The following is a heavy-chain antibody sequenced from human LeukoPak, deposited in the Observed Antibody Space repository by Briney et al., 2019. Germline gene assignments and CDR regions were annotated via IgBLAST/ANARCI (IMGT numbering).Heavy chain of an antibody. V-gene: IGHV3-9*01. J-gene: IGHJ4*02. D-gene: IGHD3-22*01. Sequence: PGGSLRLSCAASGFTVSSNYMSWVRQAPGKGLEWVSGISWNGGTTGYADSVKGRFTISRDNAKNSLYLQMNSLRVEDTALYYCAKDRGSGYYYYFDYWGQGTLVTVSS. CDR1: GFTVSSNY. CDR2: ISWNGGTT. CDR3: AKDRGSGYYYYFDY.